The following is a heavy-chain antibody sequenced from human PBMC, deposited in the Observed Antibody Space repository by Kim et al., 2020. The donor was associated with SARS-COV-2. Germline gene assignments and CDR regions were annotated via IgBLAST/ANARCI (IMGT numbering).Heavy chain of an antibody. J-gene: IGHJ4*02. Sequence: YALKVQGRVTMTKATSTSKVYMERSSLRSEDTAVYYCARDLGQDWKAGDYWGQGTLVTVSS. D-gene: IGHD1-1*01. V-gene: IGHV1-46*01. CDR3: ARDLGQDWKAGDY.